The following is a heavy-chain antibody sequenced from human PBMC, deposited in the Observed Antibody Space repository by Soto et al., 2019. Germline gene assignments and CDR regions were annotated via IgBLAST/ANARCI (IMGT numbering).Heavy chain of an antibody. CDR3: DRARYQSRCDY. D-gene: IGHD2-2*01. CDR2: INSDGSST. J-gene: IGHJ4*02. CDR1: GFTFSSYW. V-gene: IGHV3-74*01. Sequence: GGSLRLSCAAFGFTFSSYWMHWVRQAPGKGLVWVSRINSDGSSTSYADSVKGRFTISRDNAKNTLYLQMNSLRAEDTAVYYCDRARYQSRCDYWGQGTLVTVSS.